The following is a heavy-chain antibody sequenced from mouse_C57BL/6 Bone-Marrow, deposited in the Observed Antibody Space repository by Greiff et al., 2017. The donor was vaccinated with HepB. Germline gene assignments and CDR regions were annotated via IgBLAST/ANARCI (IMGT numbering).Heavy chain of an antibody. J-gene: IGHJ2*01. D-gene: IGHD2-4*01. CDR2: IDPSDSYT. V-gene: IGHV1-50*01. CDR1: GYTFTSYW. CDR3: ARNPLRLDY. Sequence: QVQLKQPGAELVKPGASVKLSCKASGYTFTSYWMQWVKQRPGQGLEWIGEIDPSDSYTNYNQKFKGKATLTVDTSSSTAYMQLSSLTSEDSAVYYCARNPLRLDYWGQGTTLTVSS.